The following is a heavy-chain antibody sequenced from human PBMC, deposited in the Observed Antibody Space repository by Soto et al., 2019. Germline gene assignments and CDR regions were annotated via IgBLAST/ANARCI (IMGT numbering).Heavy chain of an antibody. CDR1: DDTFRNYA. CDR2: IIPIFGTA. J-gene: IGHJ2*01. V-gene: IGHV1-69*06. CDR3: ARTKYDSSAYYYWYLGL. Sequence: QVELVQSGAEVKKPGSSVKVSCQASDDTFRNYAISWVRQAPGQGLEWMGGIIPIFGTANYAQKFQGRVTITADTSANTVYLELSSLRSEDTAVYYCARTKYDSSAYYYWYLGLWGRGTLVTVSS. D-gene: IGHD3-22*01.